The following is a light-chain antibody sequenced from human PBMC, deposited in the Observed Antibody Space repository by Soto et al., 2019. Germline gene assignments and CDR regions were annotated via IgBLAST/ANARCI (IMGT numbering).Light chain of an antibody. J-gene: IGKJ1*01. CDR2: AAS. CDR3: LQDYNYPWT. CDR1: QGIRND. V-gene: IGKV1-6*01. Sequence: AIQMTQSPSSLSASVGDRVAITCRAIQGIRNDLGWYQQKPGKAPKLLIYAASSLQSGVPSRFSGSGSGTDFTLTISSLQPADFAPYYCLQDYNYPWTFDQGTKVEIK.